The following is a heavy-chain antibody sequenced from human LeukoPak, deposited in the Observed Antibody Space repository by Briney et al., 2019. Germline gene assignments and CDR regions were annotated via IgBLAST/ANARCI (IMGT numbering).Heavy chain of an antibody. V-gene: IGHV2-5*01. J-gene: IGHJ5*02. Sequence: SGPTVVKPTQTLTLTCTFSGFSLSTSGVGVGWIRQLPGKALEWPALIYCNDNKLYSPSLKNRLTITKDTTKNQVVLTMTSMDPVDTATYYCAHRRKNRGTTNWFDPWGQGALVIVSS. CDR3: AHRRKNRGTTNWFDP. CDR2: IYCNDNK. D-gene: IGHD1/OR15-1a*01. CDR1: GFSLSTSGVG.